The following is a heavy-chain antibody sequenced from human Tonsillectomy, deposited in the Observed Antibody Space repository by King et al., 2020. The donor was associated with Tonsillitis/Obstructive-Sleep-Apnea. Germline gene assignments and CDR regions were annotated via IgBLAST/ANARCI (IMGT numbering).Heavy chain of an antibody. V-gene: IGHV3-53*01. CDR2: IYSGGIT. Sequence: VQLVESGGGLIQPGGSLRLSCAASGFTVNSDYMSWVRQSPGKGLEWVSGIYSGGITYYADSVKGRFTLSRDNSKNKLYLQMNSLRAKDTAVYYCARHDWFDPWGQGTLVTVSS. CDR3: ARHDWFDP. CDR1: GFTVNSDY. J-gene: IGHJ5*02.